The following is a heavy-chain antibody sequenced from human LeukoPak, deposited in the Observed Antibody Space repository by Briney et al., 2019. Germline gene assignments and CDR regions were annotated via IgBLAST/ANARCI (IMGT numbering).Heavy chain of an antibody. D-gene: IGHD3-22*01. CDR3: AREVGIVMVIEGVFDI. CDR2: INWNGAST. J-gene: IGHJ3*02. Sequence: PGGSLRLSCAASGFTFDDYGMTWVRQAPGKGLEWVSGINWNGASTGYADSVKGRFTISRDNAKNSLYLQMNSLRAEDTALYYCAREVGIVMVIEGVFDIWGQGTMVTVSA. V-gene: IGHV3-20*04. CDR1: GFTFDDYG.